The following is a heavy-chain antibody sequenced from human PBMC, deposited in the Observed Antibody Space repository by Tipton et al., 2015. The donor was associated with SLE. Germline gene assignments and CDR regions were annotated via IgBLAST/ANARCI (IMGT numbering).Heavy chain of an antibody. V-gene: IGHV4-39*01. CDR2: IYYTGST. D-gene: IGHD3-10*01. CDR1: GGSISSSSYY. Sequence: PGLVKPSETLSLTCTVSGGSISSSSYYWGWIRQPPGKGLEWIETIYYTGSTYFNPSLKSRVTISVDTSKNQFSLKLSSVTAADTSVYYCASADTLRGRGYFDNWGQGTLVTVSS. J-gene: IGHJ4*02. CDR3: ASADTLRGRGYFDN.